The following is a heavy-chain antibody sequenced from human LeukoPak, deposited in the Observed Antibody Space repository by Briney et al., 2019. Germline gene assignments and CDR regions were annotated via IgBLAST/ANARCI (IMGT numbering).Heavy chain of an antibody. CDR3: ARGIDGSGSYYNTPYYYYGMDV. CDR1: GYTFTSYD. V-gene: IGHV1-8*01. J-gene: IGHJ6*02. CDR2: MNPNSGNT. D-gene: IGHD3-10*01. Sequence: VASVKVSCKASGYTFTSYDINWVRQATGQGLEWMGWMNPNSGNTGYAQKFQGRVTMTRNTSISTAYMELSSLRSEDTAVYYCARGIDGSGSYYNTPYYYYGMDVWGQGTTVTVSS.